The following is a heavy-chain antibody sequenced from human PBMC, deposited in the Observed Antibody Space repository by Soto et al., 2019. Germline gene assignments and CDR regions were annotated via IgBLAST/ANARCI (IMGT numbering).Heavy chain of an antibody. J-gene: IGHJ4*02. CDR3: ARAPDGSGSYYYFDG. D-gene: IGHD3-22*01. CDR1: GFTFSSYW. CDR2: INRDGNEK. Sequence: GGSLRLSCAASGFTFSSYWMSWVRQAPGKGLQWVANINRDGNEKYYVDSLKGRFTISRDNAENSLCLQMNTLRAEDTAVYYCARAPDGSGSYYYFDGWGQGTLVTVSS. V-gene: IGHV3-7*03.